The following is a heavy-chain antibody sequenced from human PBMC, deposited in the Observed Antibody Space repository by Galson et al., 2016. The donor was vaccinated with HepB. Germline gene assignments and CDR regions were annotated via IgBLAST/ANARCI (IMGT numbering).Heavy chain of an antibody. D-gene: IGHD5-18*01. V-gene: IGHV3-33*01. J-gene: IGHJ4*02. CDR2: IWFDGSNK. Sequence: SLRLSCAASGFTFSSYGMHWVRQAPGKGLEWVAVIWFDGSNKFYADSLKGRFTISRDNSKNTLYLQMNSLRAEDTAVHYCARVSDTAYKGSFDYWGQGTLVTVSS. CDR1: GFTFSSYG. CDR3: ARVSDTAYKGSFDY.